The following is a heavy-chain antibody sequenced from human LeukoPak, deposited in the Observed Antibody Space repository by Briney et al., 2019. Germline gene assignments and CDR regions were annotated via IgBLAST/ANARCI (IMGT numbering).Heavy chain of an antibody. CDR3: AKDTYYDFWSGYGDY. V-gene: IGHV3-9*01. Sequence: GGSLRLSCAASGFTFDDYAMPWVRQAPGKGLEWVSGISWNSGSIGYADSVKGRFTISRDNAKNSLYLQMNSLRAEDTALYYCAKDTYYDFWSGYGDYWGQGTLVTVSS. CDR2: ISWNSGSI. D-gene: IGHD3-3*01. CDR1: GFTFDDYA. J-gene: IGHJ4*02.